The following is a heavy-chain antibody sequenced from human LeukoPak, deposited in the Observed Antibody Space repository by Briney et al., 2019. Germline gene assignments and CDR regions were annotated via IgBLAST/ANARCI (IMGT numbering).Heavy chain of an antibody. CDR1: DSSIRRYY. V-gene: IGHV4-34*01. CDR2: INHSGST. J-gene: IGHJ4*02. CDR3: ARGPPVQSEYYYDSSGYWP. D-gene: IGHD3-22*01. Sequence: SETLSLTCTVSDSSIRRYYWSWIRQPPGKGLEWIGEINHSGSTNYNPSLKSRVTISVDTSKNQFSLKLSSVTAADTAVYYCARGPPVQSEYYYDSSGYWPWGQGTLVTVSS.